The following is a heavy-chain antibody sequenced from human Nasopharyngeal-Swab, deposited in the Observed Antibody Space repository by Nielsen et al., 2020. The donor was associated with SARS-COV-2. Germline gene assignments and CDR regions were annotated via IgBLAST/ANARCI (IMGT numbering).Heavy chain of an antibody. J-gene: IGHJ6*02. CDR1: GYTFTSYY. CDR3: AITMVRGYGMDV. CDR2: IYPSGGST. D-gene: IGHD3-10*01. Sequence: SVKVSCKASGYTFTSYYMHWVRQAPGQGLEWMGIIYPSGGSTSYAQKFQGRVTMTRDTSTSTVYMELSSLRSEDTAVYYCAITMVRGYGMDVWGQGTTVTVSS. V-gene: IGHV1-46*01.